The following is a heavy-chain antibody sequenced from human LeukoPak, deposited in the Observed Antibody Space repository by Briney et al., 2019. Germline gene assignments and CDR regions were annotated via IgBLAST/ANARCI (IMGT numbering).Heavy chain of an antibody. Sequence: QAGGSLRLSCAASGFTFSNYGTNWVRQAPGKGLEWVSAISGSGDNTYYADSVKGRFTISRDNSKNTLYLQMNSLRAEDTAVYYCAKFEVVITGSYYFDYWGQGTLVTVSS. CDR1: GFTFSNYG. J-gene: IGHJ4*02. CDR3: AKFEVVITGSYYFDY. D-gene: IGHD3-3*01. V-gene: IGHV3-23*01. CDR2: ISGSGDNT.